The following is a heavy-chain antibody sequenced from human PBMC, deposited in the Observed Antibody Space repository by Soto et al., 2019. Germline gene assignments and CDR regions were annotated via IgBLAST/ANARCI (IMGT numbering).Heavy chain of an antibody. CDR1: GAYIISIYH. Sequence: SETLSLTCAVSGAYIISIYHWAWIRQPPGRSLEWIASIFHAGTTYYTPSLKSRVTISVDTSMNEFSLRLTSVTAADSAVYYCARYSNNWFQTEGMDVWGQGTTVTVS. V-gene: IGHV4-38-2*01. D-gene: IGHD6-13*01. CDR3: ARYSNNWFQTEGMDV. CDR2: IFHAGTT. J-gene: IGHJ6*02.